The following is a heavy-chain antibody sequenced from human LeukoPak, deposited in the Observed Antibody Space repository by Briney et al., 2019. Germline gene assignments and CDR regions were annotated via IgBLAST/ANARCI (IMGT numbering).Heavy chain of an antibody. V-gene: IGHV5-51*01. Sequence: GESLKISCKGSGYSFTSYWIGWVRQMPGKGLEWMGIIYPGDSDTRYSPSFQGHVTISADKSISTAYLQWSSLKASDTAMYYCARLGALGYYYGSGSYQPPDYWGQGTLVTVSS. D-gene: IGHD3-10*01. J-gene: IGHJ4*02. CDR1: GYSFTSYW. CDR2: IYPGDSDT. CDR3: ARLGALGYYYGSGSYQPPDY.